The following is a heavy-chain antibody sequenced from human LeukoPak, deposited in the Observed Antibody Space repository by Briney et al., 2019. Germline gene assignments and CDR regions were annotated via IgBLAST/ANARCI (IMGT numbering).Heavy chain of an antibody. Sequence: GGSLRLSCAASGFTFSDYYMSWMRQATGKGLEGVSYISSSGSTIYYGDSVKGRFTISRDNPKNSLYLQMNSLRAEDTAVYYCARATGSSSWYDYWGQGTLVTVSS. CDR3: ARATGSSSWYDY. J-gene: IGHJ4*02. CDR1: GFTFSDYY. CDR2: ISSSGSTI. V-gene: IGHV3-11*01. D-gene: IGHD6-13*01.